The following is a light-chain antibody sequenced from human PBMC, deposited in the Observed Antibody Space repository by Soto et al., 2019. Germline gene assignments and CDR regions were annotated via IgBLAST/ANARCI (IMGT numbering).Light chain of an antibody. V-gene: IGKV3-20*01. J-gene: IGKJ3*01. CDR1: QSVSSSY. CDR3: QHYGSSLFT. Sequence: IGLTQSPGTLALSPGERATLSCRASQSVSSSYLAWYQQKPGQAPRLLIYGASSRATGIPDRFSGSGSGTDFTLTISRLEPEDFAVYYCQHYGSSLFTFGPGTKVDIK. CDR2: GAS.